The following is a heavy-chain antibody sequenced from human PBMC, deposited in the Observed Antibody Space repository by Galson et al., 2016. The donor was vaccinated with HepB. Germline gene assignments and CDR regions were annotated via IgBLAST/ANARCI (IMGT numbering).Heavy chain of an antibody. CDR1: GGSLSGHY. V-gene: IGHV4-34*01. D-gene: IGHD6-19*01. J-gene: IGHJ4*02. Sequence: SETLSLTCTVYGGSLSGHYWSWIRQPPGKGLEWIGEISYSGSINYNPSLKSRVTISLDMSKNHFALRLTSVTAADTAVYYCSGHSNGLNEDYWGQGRLVTGSS. CDR2: ISYSGSI. CDR3: SGHSNGLNEDY.